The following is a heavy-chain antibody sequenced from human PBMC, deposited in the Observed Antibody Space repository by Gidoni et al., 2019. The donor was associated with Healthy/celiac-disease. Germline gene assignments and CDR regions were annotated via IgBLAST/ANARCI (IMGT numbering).Heavy chain of an antibody. Sequence: EVQRVEYGGGLIRPGGSRRLACEASGLPVSSNYMSWVRQSPGKGLEWVAVIYSGGRTYSADSVKGRFSISRDNSKNTLYLQMNSLRAEDTSVYYCARVDGYFYYWGQGTLVTVSS. J-gene: IGHJ4*02. CDR1: GLPVSSNY. V-gene: IGHV3-53*01. CDR3: ARVDGYFYY. CDR2: IYSGGRT.